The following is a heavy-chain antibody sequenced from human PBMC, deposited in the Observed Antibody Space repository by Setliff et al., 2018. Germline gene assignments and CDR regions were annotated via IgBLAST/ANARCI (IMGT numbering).Heavy chain of an antibody. V-gene: IGHV4-34*01. J-gene: IGHJ6*02. CDR3: ARAAGYSSSWYHYYYGMDV. CDR1: GGSFSGYY. D-gene: IGHD6-13*01. Sequence: SETLSLTCAVYGGSFSGYYWSWIRQPPGKGLEWIGEINHSGITNYNPSLKSRVTISVGTSKNQFSLQLSSVTAADTAVYYCARAAGYSSSWYHYYYGMDVWGQGTTVTVSS. CDR2: INHSGIT.